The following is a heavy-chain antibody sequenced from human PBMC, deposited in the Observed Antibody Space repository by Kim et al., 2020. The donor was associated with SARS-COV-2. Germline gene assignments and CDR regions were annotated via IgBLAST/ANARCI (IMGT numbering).Heavy chain of an antibody. D-gene: IGHD2-2*01. CDR3: ARGQPLDY. V-gene: IGHV4-31*03. Sequence: SETLSLTCSVSGGSIRSGGKFWTCIRQHPAKGLEGIVYISYSGNSHHSPSLRSRVSISLQTSENPFSLELTSVTAADTAAYDCARGQPLDYWGQVILVTV. CDR1: GGSIRSGGKF. CDR2: ISYSGNS. J-gene: IGHJ4*02.